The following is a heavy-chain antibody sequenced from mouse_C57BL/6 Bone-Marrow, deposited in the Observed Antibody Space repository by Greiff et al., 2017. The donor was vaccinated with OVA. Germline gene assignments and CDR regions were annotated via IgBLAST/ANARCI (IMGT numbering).Heavy chain of an antibody. Sequence: QVQLKESGAELVKPGASVKLSCKASGYTFTSYWMHWVKQRPGQGLEWIGMIHPNSGSTNYNEKFKSKATLTVDKSSSTAYMQLSSLTSEDSAVYYCARGIITTKGYWGQGTTLTVSS. V-gene: IGHV1-64*01. CDR3: ARGIITTKGY. J-gene: IGHJ2*01. D-gene: IGHD1-1*01. CDR2: IHPNSGST. CDR1: GYTFTSYW.